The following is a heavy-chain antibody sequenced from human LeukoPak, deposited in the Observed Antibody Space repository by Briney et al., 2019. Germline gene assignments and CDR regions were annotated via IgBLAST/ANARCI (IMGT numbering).Heavy chain of an antibody. CDR2: ISWNSGSI. CDR1: GFTFEDHA. J-gene: IGHJ4*02. CDR3: AKGVHTAMVSYFDY. Sequence: GGSLRLSCAASGFTFEDHAMHWVRQAPGKGLEWVSGISWNSGSIGYADSVKGRFTISRDNAKNSLYLQMNSLRAEDTALYYCAKGVHTAMVSYFDYWGQGTLVTVSS. V-gene: IGHV3-9*01. D-gene: IGHD5-18*01.